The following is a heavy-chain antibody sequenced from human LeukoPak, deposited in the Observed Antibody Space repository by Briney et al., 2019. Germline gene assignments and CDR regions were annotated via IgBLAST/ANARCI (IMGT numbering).Heavy chain of an antibody. CDR2: IKGDGNEK. CDR3: AKEGAYPIITYDS. J-gene: IGHJ5*01. V-gene: IGHV3-7*01. Sequence: TGGSLRLSCAASGFTVSTYWMKWVRQAPGKGLEWVANIKGDGNEKNYVDSVKGRFSISRDNAKNSLYLQMDSLRAEDTAVYYCAKEGAYPIITYDSWGQGALVTVSS. CDR1: GFTVSTYW. D-gene: IGHD1-20*01.